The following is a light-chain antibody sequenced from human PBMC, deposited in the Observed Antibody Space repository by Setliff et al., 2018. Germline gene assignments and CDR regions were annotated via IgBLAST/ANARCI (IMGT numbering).Light chain of an antibody. Sequence: QSALTQPASVSGSPGQSITISCTGTSSDVGAYNYVSWYQQHSGKAPKLVIYEVTNRPSGVSNRFSGSKSGNTASLTISGLQADDEADYYCSSYTRTTYYVFGAGTKVT. CDR2: EVT. CDR1: SSDVGAYNY. V-gene: IGLV2-14*01. CDR3: SSYTRTTYYV. J-gene: IGLJ1*01.